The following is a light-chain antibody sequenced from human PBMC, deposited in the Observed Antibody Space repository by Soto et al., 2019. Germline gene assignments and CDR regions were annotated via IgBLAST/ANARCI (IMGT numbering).Light chain of an antibody. CDR2: LNSDGSH. J-gene: IGLJ2*01. V-gene: IGLV4-69*01. CDR3: QTWASGTVV. CDR1: SGHSSYA. Sequence: QLVLTQSPSASASLGASVKLSCTLSSGHSSYAIAWHQQQPEKGPRYLMKLNSDGSHSKGDGIPDRFSGSTSGAARYLTISSLQSEDEADYYCQTWASGTVVLGGGTKLTVL.